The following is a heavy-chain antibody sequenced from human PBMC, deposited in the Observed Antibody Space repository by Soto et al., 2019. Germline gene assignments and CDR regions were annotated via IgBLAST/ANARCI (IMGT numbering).Heavy chain of an antibody. CDR3: ASAMTSGAATTKGDY. J-gene: IGHJ4*02. Sequence: EVQLVESGGGLVQPGGSLRLSCAASGFTFSTYWMHWVRQAPGKGPVWVSRISSDGSVTDYAGSVKGRFTISRDNAKNTLYLQMNSLRAEDKAVYYCASAMTSGAATTKGDYWGQGTLVTVSS. CDR1: GFTFSTYW. CDR2: ISSDGSVT. D-gene: IGHD1-26*01. V-gene: IGHV3-74*01.